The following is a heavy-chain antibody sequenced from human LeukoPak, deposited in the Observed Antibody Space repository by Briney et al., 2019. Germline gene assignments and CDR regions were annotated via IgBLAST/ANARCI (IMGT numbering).Heavy chain of an antibody. CDR1: GGSFSGYY. V-gene: IGHV4-34*01. Sequence: SETLSLNCAVYGGSFSGYYWSWIRQPPGKGLEWIGEINHSGSTNYNPSLKSRVTISVDTSKNQFSLKLSSVTAADTAVYYCHSSSFDYWGQGTLVTVSS. CDR2: INHSGST. CDR3: HSSSFDY. J-gene: IGHJ4*02.